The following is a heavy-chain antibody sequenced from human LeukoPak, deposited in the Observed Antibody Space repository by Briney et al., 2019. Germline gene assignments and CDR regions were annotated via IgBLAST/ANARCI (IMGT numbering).Heavy chain of an antibody. CDR1: GYTFTDYY. J-gene: IGHJ4*02. Sequence: ASMKVSCKASGYTFTDYYMYWVRQAPGQGLEWMGRINPSSGATNYAQKFQGRVTMTRDTSISTAYMELSRLRSDDTAVYYCARDGDTSGYYYFDYWGQGTLVTVSS. CDR3: ARDGDTSGYYYFDY. CDR2: INPSSGAT. V-gene: IGHV1-2*06. D-gene: IGHD3-22*01.